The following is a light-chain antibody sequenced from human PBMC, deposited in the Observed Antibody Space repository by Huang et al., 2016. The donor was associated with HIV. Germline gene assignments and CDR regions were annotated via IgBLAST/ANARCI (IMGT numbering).Light chain of an antibody. Sequence: DIVMTQTPLSLSVTPGQPASISCKSSQRLLHSDGKTYLYWYLQKPGQSPQLLIYEVSHRFSGVPDRFSGSWSVTDFTLKISRVEAEDVGVYYCMQSIQLSITFGQGTRLEIK. V-gene: IGKV2D-29*02. CDR3: MQSIQLSIT. J-gene: IGKJ5*01. CDR2: EVS. CDR1: QRLLHSDGKTY.